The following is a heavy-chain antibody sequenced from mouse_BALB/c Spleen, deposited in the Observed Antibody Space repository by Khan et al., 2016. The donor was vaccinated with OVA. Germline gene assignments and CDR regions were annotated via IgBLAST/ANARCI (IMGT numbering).Heavy chain of an antibody. CDR2: ISPGSDDT. CDR3: ARRNYFGYTFAY. CDR1: GYIFTDYY. Sequence: VQLQESGAELARPGASVKLSCKASGYIFTDYYINWVKQRTGQGLEWIGEISPGSDDTYCNEKFKGKATLTADKSSSTAYMQLSSLTSEDSAVYFGARRNYFGYTFAYWGQGTLVTVSA. J-gene: IGHJ3*01. D-gene: IGHD1-2*01. V-gene: IGHV1-77*01.